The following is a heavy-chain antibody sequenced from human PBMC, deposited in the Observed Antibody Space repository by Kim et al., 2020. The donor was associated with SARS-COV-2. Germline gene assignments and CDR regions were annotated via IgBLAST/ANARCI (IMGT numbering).Heavy chain of an antibody. V-gene: IGHV4-31*02. J-gene: IGHJ6*02. Sequence: KSRVTISVDTSKNQFSLKLSSVTAADTAVYYCASSPLRYFDWLFGGMDVWVQGTTVTVSS. CDR3: ASSPLRYFDWLFGGMDV. D-gene: IGHD3-9*01.